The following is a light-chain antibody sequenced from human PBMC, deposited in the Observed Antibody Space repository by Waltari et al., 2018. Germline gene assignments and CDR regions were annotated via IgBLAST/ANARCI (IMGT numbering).Light chain of an antibody. CDR2: DAS. J-gene: IGKJ4*01. V-gene: IGKV1-5*01. CDR3: QQSYSTPLT. CDR1: QSISSW. Sequence: DIQMTQSPSTLSASVGDRVTITCRASQSISSWLAWYQQKPGKAPKLLIYDASSLESGVPSRFSGSGSWTEFTLTISRLQPDDFATYYCQQSYSTPLTFGGGTKVEIK.